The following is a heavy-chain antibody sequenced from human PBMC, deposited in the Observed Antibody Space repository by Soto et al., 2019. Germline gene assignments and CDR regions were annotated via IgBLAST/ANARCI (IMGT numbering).Heavy chain of an antibody. CDR1: GYSFTSYW. CDR3: ARHGVGDILTGQPDY. D-gene: IGHD3-9*01. J-gene: IGHJ4*02. Sequence: EVQLVPSGAEVKKPGESLKISCKGSGYSFTSYWIGWVRQMPGKGLEWMGIIYPGDSDTRYSPSFQGQATISADKSIGTAYLQRSSRKASDTAMYYWARHGVGDILTGQPDYWGQGTLVTVSS. CDR2: IYPGDSDT. V-gene: IGHV5-51*01.